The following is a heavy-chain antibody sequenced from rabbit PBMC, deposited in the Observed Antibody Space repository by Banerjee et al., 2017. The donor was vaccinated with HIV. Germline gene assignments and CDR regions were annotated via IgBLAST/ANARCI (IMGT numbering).Heavy chain of an antibody. J-gene: IGHJ3*01. CDR1: GFSFSSSYW. CDR2: IYTDYMDT. D-gene: IGHD8-1*01. V-gene: IGHV1S45*01. CDR3: ARDQWSSIGSSSHNL. Sequence: QEQLEESGGDLVKPEGSLTLTCTASGFSFSSSYWICWVRQAPGKGLEWIGCIYTDYMDTYYASWAKGRFTISKASSTAVTLQMTSLTAADTATYFCARDQWSSIGSSSHNLWGQGTLVTVS.